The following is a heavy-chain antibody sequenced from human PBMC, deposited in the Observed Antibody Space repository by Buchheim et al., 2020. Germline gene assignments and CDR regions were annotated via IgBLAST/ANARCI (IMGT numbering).Heavy chain of an antibody. V-gene: IGHV1-8*01. J-gene: IGHJ6*02. CDR3: ARGGRSYFDWLLSYYYYGMDV. CDR1: GYTFTSYD. CDR2: MNPNSGNT. Sequence: QVQLVQSGVEVKKPGASVKVSCKASGYTFTSYDINWVRQATGQGLEWMGWMNPNSGNTGYAQKFQGRVTMTRKTSISTAYMELSSLRSEDTAVYYCARGGRSYFDWLLSYYYYGMDVWGQGTT. D-gene: IGHD3-9*01.